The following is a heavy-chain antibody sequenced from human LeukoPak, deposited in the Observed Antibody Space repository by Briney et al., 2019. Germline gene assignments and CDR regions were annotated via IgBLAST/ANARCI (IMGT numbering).Heavy chain of an antibody. V-gene: IGHV4-34*01. CDR2: INHSGST. D-gene: IGHD3-10*01. CDR1: GGSFSGYY. J-gene: IGHJ4*02. CDR3: ARASPSFYGSGSYYSY. Sequence: SETLSLTCAVYGGSFSGYYWSWIRHPPGKGLESIGEINHSGSTNYNPSLKSRVTISVDTSKNQFSLKLSSVTAADTAVYYCARASPSFYGSGSYYSYWGQGTLVTVSS.